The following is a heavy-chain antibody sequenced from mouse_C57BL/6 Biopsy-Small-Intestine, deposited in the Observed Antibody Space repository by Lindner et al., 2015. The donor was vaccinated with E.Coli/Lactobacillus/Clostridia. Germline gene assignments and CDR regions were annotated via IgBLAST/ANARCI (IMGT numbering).Heavy chain of an antibody. D-gene: IGHD1-1*01. J-gene: IGHJ4*01. Sequence: VQLQESGPELVKPGTSVKIPCKASGYTFTDYNMDWVKQSHGKSLEWIGNVNPNNGGAIYNQKFKGKATLTVDKSSSTAYMELRSLTSEDTAVYYCARPYYYGSSYTMDHWGQGTSVTVSS. V-gene: IGHV1-18*01. CDR3: ARPYYYGSSYTMDH. CDR2: VNPNNGGA. CDR1: GYTFTDYN.